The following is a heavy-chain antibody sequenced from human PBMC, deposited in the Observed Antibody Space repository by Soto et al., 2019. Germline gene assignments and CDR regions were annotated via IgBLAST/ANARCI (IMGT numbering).Heavy chain of an antibody. V-gene: IGHV1-18*01. J-gene: IGHJ4*02. Sequence: SVKVSCKASGYTFTSYGISWVRQAPGQGLEWMGWISAYNGNTNYAQKLQGRVTMTTDTSTSTAYMELRSLRSDDTAVYYWARGLSAGHFDTAMVYDYWGQGTLVTVSS. D-gene: IGHD5-18*01. CDR1: GYTFTSYG. CDR3: ARGLSAGHFDTAMVYDY. CDR2: ISAYNGNT.